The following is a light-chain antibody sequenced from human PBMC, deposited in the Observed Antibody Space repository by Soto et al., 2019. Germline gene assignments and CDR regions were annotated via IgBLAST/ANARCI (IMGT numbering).Light chain of an antibody. CDR3: CSYAGSYTSLHV. V-gene: IGLV2-11*01. J-gene: IGLJ1*01. Sequence: QSALTQPRSVSGSPGQSVTISCTGTSSDVGGYNYFSWYQQHPGKAPKLMIYDVSKRPSGVPDRFSGSKSGNTASLTISGLQAEDEADYYCCSYAGSYTSLHVFGTGTKLPVL. CDR1: SSDVGGYNY. CDR2: DVS.